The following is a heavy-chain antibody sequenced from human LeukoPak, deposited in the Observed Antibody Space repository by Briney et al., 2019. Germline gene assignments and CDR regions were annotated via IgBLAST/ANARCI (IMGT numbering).Heavy chain of an antibody. CDR3: ASDPVDITAAIGGGIFDY. D-gene: IGHD5-12*01. Sequence: GASVKVSCKASGYTFTSYGISWVRQAPGQGLEWMGWISAYNGNTNYAQKLQGRVTMTTDTSTSTAYMELRSLRSDDTAVYYCASDPVDITAAIGGGIFDYWGQGTLVTVSS. CDR2: ISAYNGNT. CDR1: GYTFTSYG. J-gene: IGHJ4*02. V-gene: IGHV1-18*01.